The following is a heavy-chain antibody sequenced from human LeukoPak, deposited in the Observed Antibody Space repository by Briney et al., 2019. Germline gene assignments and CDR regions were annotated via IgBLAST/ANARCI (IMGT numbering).Heavy chain of an antibody. CDR3: SKDQYYSGNDPYFDY. Sequence: PGGSLRLSCAASGFILSSFAMGWVRQTPGKGLEWVSGISGSGGSTYYADSVKGRFTISRDNSKNTLYLQMNSLRAEDTAVFFCSKDQYYSGNDPYFDYWGQGTLVTVSS. CDR2: ISGSGGST. CDR1: GFILSSFA. J-gene: IGHJ4*02. D-gene: IGHD5-12*01. V-gene: IGHV3-23*01.